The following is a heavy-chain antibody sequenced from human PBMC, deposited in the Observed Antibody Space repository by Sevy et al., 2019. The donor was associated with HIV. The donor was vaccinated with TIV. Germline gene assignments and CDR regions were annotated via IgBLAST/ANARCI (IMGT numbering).Heavy chain of an antibody. D-gene: IGHD3-3*01. J-gene: IGHJ6*02. V-gene: IGHV4-59*01. Sequence: SETLSLTCTVSGGSISAYYWSWIRQPPGKPLEYIGYIYYTGSTNYNPSLKSRVTISVDTSKNQFFLKLTSVTAADTAVYYCARQGGVVDYGMDVWGQGTTVTVSS. CDR3: ARQGGVVDYGMDV. CDR1: GGSISAYY. CDR2: IYYTGST.